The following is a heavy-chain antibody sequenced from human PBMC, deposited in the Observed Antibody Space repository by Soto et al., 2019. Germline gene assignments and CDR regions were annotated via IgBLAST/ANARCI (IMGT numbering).Heavy chain of an antibody. J-gene: IGHJ6*02. V-gene: IGHV3-23*01. CDR1: GFTFSIYA. D-gene: IGHD2-15*01. Sequence: PGGSLRLSCAASGFTFSIYAMSWVRQAPGKGLEWVSVISGGGGDTYYADSVKGRFTISRDNSKNTLYLQMNSLRAEDTAVYYCARLLGSKYYYAMDVWGQGTTVTVSS. CDR2: ISGGGGDT. CDR3: ARLLGSKYYYAMDV.